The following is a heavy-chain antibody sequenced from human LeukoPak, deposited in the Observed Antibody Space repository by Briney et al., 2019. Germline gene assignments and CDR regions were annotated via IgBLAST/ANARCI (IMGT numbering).Heavy chain of an antibody. CDR1: GGSTTGYF. J-gene: IGHJ4*02. CDR3: ARHELLGDDYFDY. CDR2: VFYSGGT. V-gene: IGHV4-59*08. D-gene: IGHD1-26*01. Sequence: SETLSLTCTISGGSTTGYFWSWIRQPPGKGLEWIGYVFYSGGTLYNPSLESRVTISVDTSKTHFSLELTSVTAADTAVYYCARHELLGDDYFDYWGQGTLVTVSS.